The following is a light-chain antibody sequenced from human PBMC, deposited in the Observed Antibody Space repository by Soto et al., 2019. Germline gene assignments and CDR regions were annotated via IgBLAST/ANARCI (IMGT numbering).Light chain of an antibody. J-gene: IGKJ5*01. V-gene: IGKV3-11*01. Sequence: EIVLTQSPATLSLSPGERATLSCRASQSVSKYLAWYQQKPGQAPRLLMYDASNRATGIPDRFSGIGSGTDFTLTISRLEPEDSALYFCQQYRPSPAIRFGQGTRLEIK. CDR3: QQYRPSPAIR. CDR2: DAS. CDR1: QSVSKY.